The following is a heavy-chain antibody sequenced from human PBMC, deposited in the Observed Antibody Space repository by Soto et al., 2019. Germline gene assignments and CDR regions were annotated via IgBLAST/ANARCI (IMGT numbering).Heavy chain of an antibody. CDR3: ARDPLKEYSSWSGGYYDYKAV. Sequence: ASVKVSCKASGYTFTSYGITWVRQAPGQGLEWMGWISAYNGNTNYAQSLQGRVTMTTDTSTSTAYMELRSLRSDDTAVYYCARDPLKEYSSWSGGYYDYKAVWSKGTTDIGSS. D-gene: IGHD6-6*01. J-gene: IGHJ6*03. V-gene: IGHV1-18*01. CDR2: ISAYNGNT. CDR1: GYTFTSYG.